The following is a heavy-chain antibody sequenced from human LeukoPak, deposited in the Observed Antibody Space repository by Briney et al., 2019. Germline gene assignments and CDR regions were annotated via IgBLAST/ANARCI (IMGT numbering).Heavy chain of an antibody. CDR3: TTYGSGRKFDF. CDR2: IQGKTDGGTP. Sequence: GGSLRPSCAASGCTFSDAWMSWVRQTPGNGLEWVGRIQGKTDGGTPDYAAPVKGRFTIPRADSTNTLYLQMNSLKSEDTAVYFCTTYGSGRKFDFWGQGTLVTVSS. J-gene: IGHJ4*02. D-gene: IGHD3-10*01. CDR1: GCTFSDAW. V-gene: IGHV3-15*01.